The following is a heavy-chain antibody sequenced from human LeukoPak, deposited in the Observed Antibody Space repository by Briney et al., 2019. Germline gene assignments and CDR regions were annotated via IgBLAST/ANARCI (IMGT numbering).Heavy chain of an antibody. D-gene: IGHD4-17*01. J-gene: IGHJ4*02. Sequence: GGSLRLSCAASGFTFNRYGMHWVRQAPGKGLEWVTFISSDGNNKYYADSVKGRFTISRDNSKNTLYLQMNSLRAEDTAVYYCARVSYGDSGYFDYWGQGTLVTVSS. CDR3: ARVSYGDSGYFDY. V-gene: IGHV3-30*03. CDR1: GFTFNRYG. CDR2: ISSDGNNK.